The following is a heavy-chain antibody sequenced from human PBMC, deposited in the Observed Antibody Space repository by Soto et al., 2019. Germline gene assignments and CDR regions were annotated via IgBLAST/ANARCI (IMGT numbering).Heavy chain of an antibody. J-gene: IGHJ5*02. D-gene: IGHD1-1*01. CDR1: GFTFSSYG. CDR2: ISYDGSNK. V-gene: IGHV3-30*18. CDR3: AKDWTGTLKGWFDP. Sequence: HPGGSLRLSCAASGFTFSSYGMHWVRQAPGKGLEWVAVISYDGSNKYYADSVKGRFTISRDNSKNTLYLQMNSLRAEDTAVYYCAKDWTGTLKGWFDPWGQGTLVTVSS.